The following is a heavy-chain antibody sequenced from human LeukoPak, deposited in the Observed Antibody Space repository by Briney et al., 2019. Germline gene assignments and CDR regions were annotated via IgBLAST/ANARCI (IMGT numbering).Heavy chain of an antibody. CDR1: GFTFSSFG. D-gene: IGHD5-24*01. Sequence: GGSLRLSCAASGFTFSSFGMHWVRQAAGKGLEWVAGISSYGSSKYYADSVKGRFTISRDNSRNTLYLQMTSLRTEDTALYYCAKGTYTAYNSGCAYWGQGTLVTVSS. CDR2: ISSYGSSK. V-gene: IGHV3-30*18. J-gene: IGHJ4*02. CDR3: AKGTYTAYNSGCAY.